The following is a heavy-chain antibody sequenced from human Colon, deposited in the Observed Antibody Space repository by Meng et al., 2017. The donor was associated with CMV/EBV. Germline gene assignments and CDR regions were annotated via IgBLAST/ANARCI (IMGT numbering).Heavy chain of an antibody. CDR3: AKGVTSGSTYRAFDI. J-gene: IGHJ3*02. CDR2: ISSSSSYI. D-gene: IGHD3-22*01. Sequence: GGSLRLSCAASGFTFSSYSMNWVRQAPGKGLEWVSSISSSSSYIYYADSVKGRFTISRDTSENTLHLQMSSLRVDDTALYYCAKGVTSGSTYRAFDILGQGTKVTVSS. V-gene: IGHV3-21*04. CDR1: GFTFSSYS.